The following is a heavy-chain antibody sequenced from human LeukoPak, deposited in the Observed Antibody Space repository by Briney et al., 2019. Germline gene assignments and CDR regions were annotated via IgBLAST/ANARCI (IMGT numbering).Heavy chain of an antibody. J-gene: IGHJ4*02. Sequence: GGSLRLSCAASGFTFSSYSMNWVRQAPGKGLEWVSCISSSSSTIYYADSVKGRFTISRDNAKNSLYLQMNSLRAEDTAVYYCARDPWWELLPHYFDYWGQGTLVTVSS. CDR1: GFTFSSYS. D-gene: IGHD1-26*01. V-gene: IGHV3-48*04. CDR3: ARDPWWELLPHYFDY. CDR2: ISSSSSTI.